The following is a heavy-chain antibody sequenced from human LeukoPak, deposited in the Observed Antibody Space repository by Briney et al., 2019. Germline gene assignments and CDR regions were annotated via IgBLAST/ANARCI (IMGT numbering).Heavy chain of an antibody. Sequence: ASVKVSCKASGHTFTSYDINWVRQATGQGLEWMGWMNPNSGNTGYAQKFQGRVTMTRNTSISTAYMELSSLRSEDTAVYYCARGGGSGSYLDYYYYYYMDVWGKGTTVTISS. CDR2: MNPNSGNT. J-gene: IGHJ6*03. CDR3: ARGGGSGSYLDYYYYYYMDV. D-gene: IGHD1-26*01. V-gene: IGHV1-8*01. CDR1: GHTFTSYD.